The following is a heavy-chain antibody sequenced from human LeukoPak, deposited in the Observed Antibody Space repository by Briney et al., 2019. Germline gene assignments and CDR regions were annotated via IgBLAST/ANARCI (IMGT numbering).Heavy chain of an antibody. D-gene: IGHD6-13*01. CDR2: ITNDGSGI. CDR3: ATYRNTWTSFDY. CDR1: GFTFCEHN. V-gene: IGHV3-30-3*01. J-gene: IGHJ4*02. Sequence: GGSLRLSCAASGFTFCEHNMLWVRQAPGKGLEWVAVITNDGSGIYYADSVKGRFTISRDNPKDTVYLQVNSLRAEDTAVYYCATYRNTWTSFDYWGQGTLVTVSS.